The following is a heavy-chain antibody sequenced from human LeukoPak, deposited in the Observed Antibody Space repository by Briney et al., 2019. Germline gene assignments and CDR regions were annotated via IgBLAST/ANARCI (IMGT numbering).Heavy chain of an antibody. CDR1: GGSISSSNW. Sequence: SGTLSLTCAVSGGSISSSNWWSWVRPPPGKGLEWIGEIYHSGSTNYNPSLKSRVTISVDKSKNQFSLKLSSVTAADTAVYYCARELDPGSPDAFDIWGQGTMVTVSS. CDR2: IYHSGST. D-gene: IGHD3-10*01. J-gene: IGHJ3*02. V-gene: IGHV4-4*02. CDR3: ARELDPGSPDAFDI.